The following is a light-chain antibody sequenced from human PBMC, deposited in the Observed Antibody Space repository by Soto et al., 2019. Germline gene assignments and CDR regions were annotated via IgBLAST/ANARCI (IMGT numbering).Light chain of an antibody. CDR3: QHYGNSPHSVT. CDR1: QSISSN. CDR2: GAS. V-gene: IGKV3-20*01. Sequence: EIVLTQSPATLSVSPGERATLSCRASQSISSNLAWYQQKPGQAPRLLIYGASSRATGIPDRFSGSGSGTDFTLTINRLEPEDFAVYYCQHYGNSPHSVTFGPGTKVD. J-gene: IGKJ3*01.